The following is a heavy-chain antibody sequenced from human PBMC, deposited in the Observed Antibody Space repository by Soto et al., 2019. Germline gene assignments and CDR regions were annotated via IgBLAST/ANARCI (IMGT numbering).Heavy chain of an antibody. CDR2: IYSGGST. V-gene: IGHV3-53*02. CDR3: ARGQHIVVVTAIPAFDI. J-gene: IGHJ3*02. D-gene: IGHD2-21*02. Sequence: EVQLVETGGGLIQPGGSLRLSCAASGFTVSSNYMSWVRQAPGKGLEWVSVIYSGGSTYYADSVKGRFTISRDNSKNTLYLQMNSLRAEDTAVYYCARGQHIVVVTAIPAFDIWGQGTMVTVSS. CDR1: GFTVSSNY.